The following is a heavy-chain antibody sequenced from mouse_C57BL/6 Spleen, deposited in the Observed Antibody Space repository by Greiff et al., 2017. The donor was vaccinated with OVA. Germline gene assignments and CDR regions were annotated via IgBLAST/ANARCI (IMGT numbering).Heavy chain of an antibody. CDR2: IYPGSGST. J-gene: IGHJ1*03. Sequence: QVQLQQPGAELVKPGASVKMSCKASGYTFTSYWITWVKQRPGQGLEWIGDIYPGSGSTNYNEKFKSKATLTVDTSSSTAYMPLSSLTSEDSAVYYCARTAFYYGSSHWYFDVWGTGTTVTVSS. CDR1: GYTFTSYW. V-gene: IGHV1-55*01. CDR3: ARTAFYYGSSHWYFDV. D-gene: IGHD1-1*01.